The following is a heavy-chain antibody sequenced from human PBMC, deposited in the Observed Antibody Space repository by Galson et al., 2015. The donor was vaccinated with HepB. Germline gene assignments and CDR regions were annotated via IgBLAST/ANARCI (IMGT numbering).Heavy chain of an antibody. CDR2: IEPSDSYT. V-gene: IGHV5-10-1*01. J-gene: IGHJ1*01. D-gene: IGHD2-15*01. Sequence: QSGAEVKKPGESLRISCKGSGYSFTSYWISWVRQMPGKGLEWMGRIEPSDSYTNYSPSFQGHVTISADKSISTAYLQWSSLKASDTAMYYCARHGRGGSRYPEDFKHWGQGTLVTVSS. CDR1: GYSFTSYW. CDR3: ARHGRGGSRYPEDFKH.